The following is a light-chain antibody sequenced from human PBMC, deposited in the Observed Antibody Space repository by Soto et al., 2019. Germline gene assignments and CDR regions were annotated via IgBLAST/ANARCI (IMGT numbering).Light chain of an antibody. CDR3: SSYTTSSTRV. V-gene: IGLV2-14*01. J-gene: IGLJ3*02. CDR2: NVS. Sequence: QSALTQPASVSGSPGQSITISCTGTSSDVGGYNYVSWYPQHPGKAPQPIIYNVSNRPSGVSDRFSGSKSGNTGSLTISGLQAEDEGVSYCSSYTTSSTRVFGGRTKRTVL. CDR1: SSDVGGYNY.